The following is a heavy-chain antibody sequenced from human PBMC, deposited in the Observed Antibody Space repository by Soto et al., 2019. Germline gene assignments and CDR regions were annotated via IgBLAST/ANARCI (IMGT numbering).Heavy chain of an antibody. J-gene: IGHJ4*02. CDR3: ARGEEEVADYFDY. CDR1: GFTFSSYA. D-gene: IGHD5-12*01. V-gene: IGHV3-30-3*01. Sequence: QVQLVESGGGVVQPGRSLRLSCAASGFTFSSYAMHWVRQAPGKGLEWVAVISYDGSNKYYADSVKGRFTISRDNSKNTLYLQMNSLRAEDTAVYYCARGEEEVADYFDYWGQGTLVTVSS. CDR2: ISYDGSNK.